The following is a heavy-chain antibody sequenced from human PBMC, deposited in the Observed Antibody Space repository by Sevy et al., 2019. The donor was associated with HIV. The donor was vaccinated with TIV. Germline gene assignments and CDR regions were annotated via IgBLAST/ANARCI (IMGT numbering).Heavy chain of an antibody. CDR3: AREVHFYSSGFSEGMDV. J-gene: IGHJ6*02. CDR1: GVSISSHF. D-gene: IGHD3-10*01. Sequence: SETLSLTCSVSGVSISSHFWSWIRQPPGKGLEWIGYFYLSGSANYHPSLKSRVTISGGTSKNQFSLKLTSVTAADTAVYYCAREVHFYSSGFSEGMDVWGQGTTVTVSS. V-gene: IGHV4-59*11. CDR2: FYLSGSA.